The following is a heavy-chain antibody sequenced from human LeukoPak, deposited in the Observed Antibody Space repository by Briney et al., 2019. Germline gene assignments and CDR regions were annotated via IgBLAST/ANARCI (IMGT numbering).Heavy chain of an antibody. Sequence: PSETLSLTCTVSGGSISSSSYYWGWIRQPPGKGLEWIGSIYYSGSTYCNPSLKSRVTISVDTSKNQFSLKLSSVTAADTAVYYCARHPDYGDFKYWYFDLWGRGTLVTVSS. J-gene: IGHJ2*01. V-gene: IGHV4-39*01. CDR1: GGSISSSSYY. CDR2: IYYSGST. CDR3: ARHPDYGDFKYWYFDL. D-gene: IGHD4-17*01.